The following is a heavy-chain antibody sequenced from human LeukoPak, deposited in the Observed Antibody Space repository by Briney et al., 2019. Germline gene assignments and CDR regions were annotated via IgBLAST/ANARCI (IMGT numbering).Heavy chain of an antibody. Sequence: SQTLSLTCTVSGGSISGSSYYWSWIRQPAGKGLEWIGRIYTSGSTNYNPSLESRVTISLDTSKNQFSLKMNSVTAADTAVYYCARVYSYGNPFDYWGQGTLVTVSS. V-gene: IGHV4-61*02. D-gene: IGHD5-18*01. CDR3: ARVYSYGNPFDY. J-gene: IGHJ4*02. CDR1: GGSISGSSYY. CDR2: IYTSGST.